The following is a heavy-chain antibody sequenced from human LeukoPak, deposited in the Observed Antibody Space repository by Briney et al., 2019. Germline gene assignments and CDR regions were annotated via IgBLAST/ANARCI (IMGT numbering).Heavy chain of an antibody. J-gene: IGHJ4*02. CDR3: ARVYDGGDY. V-gene: IGHV3-48*01. CDR1: GFTFSSYS. Sequence: GGSLRLSCAASGFTFSSYSMNWVRQAPGKGLEWVSYISSSSSTIYYADSVKGRFTISRDNAKNSLYLQMNSLRAEDTAVYYCARVYDGGDYWGQGTLVTVSS. CDR2: ISSSSSTI. D-gene: IGHD2-8*01.